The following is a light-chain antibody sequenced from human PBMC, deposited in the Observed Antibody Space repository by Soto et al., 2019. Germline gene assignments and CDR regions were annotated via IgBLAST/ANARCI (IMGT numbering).Light chain of an antibody. CDR2: DAS. J-gene: IGKJ5*01. CDR1: QSVSSY. Sequence: IGLTHSPATRSFSPLEIANLSCSASQSVSSYLAWYQQKPGQAPRLLIYDASNRATGIPARFSGSGSGTDFTLTISSLEPEDFAVYYCQQRSNWPPITFGQGTRLEIK. CDR3: QQRSNWPPIT. V-gene: IGKV3-11*01.